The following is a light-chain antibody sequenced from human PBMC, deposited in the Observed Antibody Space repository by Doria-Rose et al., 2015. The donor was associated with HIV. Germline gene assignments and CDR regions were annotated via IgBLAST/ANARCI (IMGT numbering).Light chain of an antibody. CDR3: HQYGTSWT. J-gene: IGKJ1*01. V-gene: IGKV3-20*01. Sequence: TQSPGTLSLSPGERATLSCRASQSFSSTYLAWYQQKPGQAPSLLIYDGSTRATGSPDRFSASGSGTDFTLTINRLEPEDFALYYCHQYGTSWTFGQGTTVEI. CDR2: DGS. CDR1: QSFSSTY.